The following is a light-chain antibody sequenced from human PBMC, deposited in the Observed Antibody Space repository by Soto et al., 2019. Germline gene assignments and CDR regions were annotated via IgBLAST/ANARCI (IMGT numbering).Light chain of an antibody. V-gene: IGKV3-20*01. J-gene: IGKJ1*01. Sequence: EMLLTQSPGTLSLSAGERATFSCRASQSVSSNYLAWCQQKAGQAPRLLIYGASSRATGIPDRFSGSGSGTDSTLTISRLEPEDFAVYYCKQYGSSGTFGQGTKVDIK. CDR2: GAS. CDR3: KQYGSSGT. CDR1: QSVSSNY.